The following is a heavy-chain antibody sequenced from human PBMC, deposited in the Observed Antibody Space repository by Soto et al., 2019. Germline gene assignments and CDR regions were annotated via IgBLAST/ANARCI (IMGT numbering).Heavy chain of an antibody. D-gene: IGHD6-13*01. CDR1: GFTFSSYG. Sequence: GGSLRLSCAASGFTFSSYGMHWVRQAPGKGLEWVAVISYDGSNKYYADSVKGRFTISRDNSKNTLYLQMNSLRAEDTAVYYCAASWYSSSWYYFDYWGQGTLVTVSS. J-gene: IGHJ4*02. CDR2: ISYDGSNK. V-gene: IGHV3-30*03. CDR3: AASWYSSSWYYFDY.